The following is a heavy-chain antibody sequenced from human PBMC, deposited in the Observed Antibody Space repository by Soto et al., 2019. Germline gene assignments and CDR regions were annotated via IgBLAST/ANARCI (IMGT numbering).Heavy chain of an antibody. CDR3: AKGLWTVGHCTGGSCYDGMHF. CDR2: INPKSGDT. CDR1: EYTFIGFH. J-gene: IGHJ6*02. D-gene: IGHD2-15*01. V-gene: IGHV1-2*02. Sequence: QVQLVQSGAEVKKPGASVKVSCEASEYTFIGFHLHWVRQAPGQGLEWMGWINPKSGDTKYAQKFQGRVTLTRDTSISTGYMELSRLESNDTAVYYCAKGLWTVGHCTGGSCYDGMHFWGQGTTVTVSS.